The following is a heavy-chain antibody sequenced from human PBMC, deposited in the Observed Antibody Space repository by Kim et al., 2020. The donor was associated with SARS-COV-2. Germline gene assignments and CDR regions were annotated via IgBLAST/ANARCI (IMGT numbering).Heavy chain of an antibody. D-gene: IGHD6-6*01. Sequence: SETLSLTCTVSGGSISSGGYYWSWIRQHPGKGLEWIGYIYYSGSTYYNPSLKSRVTISVDTSKNQFSLKLSSVTAADTAVYYCAREAVKQLVRFDYWGQGTLVTVSS. V-gene: IGHV4-31*03. CDR2: IYYSGST. J-gene: IGHJ4*02. CDR3: AREAVKQLVRFDY. CDR1: GGSISSGGYY.